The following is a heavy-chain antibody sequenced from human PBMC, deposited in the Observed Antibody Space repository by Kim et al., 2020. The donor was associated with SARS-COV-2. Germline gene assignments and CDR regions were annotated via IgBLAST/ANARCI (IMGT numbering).Heavy chain of an antibody. Sequence: ASVNVSCKASGYSFTKYAIHWLRQAPGQRPEWLGWITAVSGSTRYSQTFQDRVTITRDTSATTVYMALSSLRSEDTGVYFCARGRSPLFDYWGQGTLVTVSS. J-gene: IGHJ4*02. CDR3: ARGRSPLFDY. V-gene: IGHV1-3*01. CDR2: ITAVSGST. CDR1: GYSFTKYA.